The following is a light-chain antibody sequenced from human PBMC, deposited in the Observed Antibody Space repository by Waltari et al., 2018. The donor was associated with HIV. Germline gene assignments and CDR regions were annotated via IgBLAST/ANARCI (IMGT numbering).Light chain of an antibody. CDR2: EVT. V-gene: IGLV2-23*02. J-gene: IGLJ3*02. CDR3: CSYAGSSTWV. Sequence: QSALTQPASVSGSPGQSITISCTGTISDVESYNLVSWYQQPPGKAPKLMIYEVTKRPSGVSNRFSGSKSGNTASLTISGLQAEDEADYYCCSYAGSSTWVFGGGTKLTVL. CDR1: ISDVESYNL.